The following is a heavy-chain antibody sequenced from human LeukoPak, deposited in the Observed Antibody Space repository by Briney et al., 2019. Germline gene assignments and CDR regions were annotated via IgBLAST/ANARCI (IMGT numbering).Heavy chain of an antibody. CDR1: GYSFTRYY. Sequence: ASVRVSCKASGYSFTRYYIHWVRQAPGQGLEWMGWISPESGAALYAPKFEGRVTLTRDTSNTTAYMELSRLRSDDMAVYYCARADYGDCFDYWGQGTRVTVSS. D-gene: IGHD4-17*01. CDR3: ARADYGDCFDY. CDR2: ISPESGAA. J-gene: IGHJ4*02. V-gene: IGHV1-2*02.